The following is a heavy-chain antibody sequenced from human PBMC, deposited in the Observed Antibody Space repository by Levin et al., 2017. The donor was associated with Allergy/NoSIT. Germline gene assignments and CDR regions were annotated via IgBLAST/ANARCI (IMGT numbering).Heavy chain of an antibody. V-gene: IGHV3-11*01. D-gene: IGHD3-3*01. CDR1: GFTFSDYY. CDR2: ISSSGSTI. Sequence: GESLKISCAASGFTFSDYYMSWIRQAPGKGLEWVSYISSSGSTIYYADSVKGRFTISRDNAKNSLYLQMNSLRAEDTAVYYCAGGSLFWSGYYTSYWGQGTLVTVSS. CDR3: AGGSLFWSGYYTSY. J-gene: IGHJ4*02.